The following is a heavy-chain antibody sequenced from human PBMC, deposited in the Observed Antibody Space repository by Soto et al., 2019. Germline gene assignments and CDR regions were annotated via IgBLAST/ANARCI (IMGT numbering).Heavy chain of an antibody. Sequence: QVQLVQSGAEVKEPGSSVKVSCKASGGSFTSYILTWVRQAPGQGLEWMGRIIPVLGVEYYAQKFQDRVTITADKSTNTAYMELSSLRSEDTAVYYCATSLNPGSAPPSYYGIDVWGLGTTVTVSS. CDR3: ATSLNPGSAPPSYYGIDV. CDR2: IIPVLGVE. CDR1: GGSFTSYI. D-gene: IGHD7-27*01. J-gene: IGHJ6*02. V-gene: IGHV1-69*02.